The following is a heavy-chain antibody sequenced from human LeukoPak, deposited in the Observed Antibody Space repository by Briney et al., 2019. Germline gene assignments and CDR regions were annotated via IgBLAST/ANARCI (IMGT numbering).Heavy chain of an antibody. CDR1: GFTFSSYW. J-gene: IGHJ4*02. Sequence: GGSLRLSCAASGFTFSSYWMHWVRQAPGKGLVWVSRINSDESSTSYADSVKGPFTISRDNAKNTLYLQMNSLRAEDTAVYYCASYGDYLYYWGQGTLVTVSS. V-gene: IGHV3-74*01. CDR2: INSDESST. D-gene: IGHD4-17*01. CDR3: ASYGDYLYY.